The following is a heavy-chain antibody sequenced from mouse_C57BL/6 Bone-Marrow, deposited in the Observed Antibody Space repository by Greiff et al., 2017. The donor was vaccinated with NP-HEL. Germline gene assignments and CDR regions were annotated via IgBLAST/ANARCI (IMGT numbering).Heavy chain of an antibody. CDR3: TAYGNYEFAY. CDR2: IDPENGDT. CDR1: GFNIKDDY. D-gene: IGHD2-1*01. V-gene: IGHV14-4*01. J-gene: IGHJ3*01. Sequence: EVKLVESGAELVRPGASVKLSCTASGFNIKDDYMHWVKQRPEQGLEWIGWIDPENGDTEYASKFQGKATITADTSSNTAYLQLSSLTSEDTAVYYCTAYGNYEFAYWGQGTLVTVSA.